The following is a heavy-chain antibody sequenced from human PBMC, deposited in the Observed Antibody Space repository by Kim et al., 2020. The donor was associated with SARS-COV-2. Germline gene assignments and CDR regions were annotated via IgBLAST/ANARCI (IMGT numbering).Heavy chain of an antibody. CDR2: IYYSGST. CDR3: ARGRNQLRRGEFDY. V-gene: IGHV4-59*01. Sequence: SETLSLTCTVSGCSISSYYWSWIRQPPGKGLEWIGYIYYSGSTNYNPSLKSRVTISVDTSKNQFSLKLSSVTAADTAVYYCARGRNQLRRGEFDYWGQGTLVTVSS. CDR1: GCSISSYY. D-gene: IGHD4-17*01. J-gene: IGHJ4*02.